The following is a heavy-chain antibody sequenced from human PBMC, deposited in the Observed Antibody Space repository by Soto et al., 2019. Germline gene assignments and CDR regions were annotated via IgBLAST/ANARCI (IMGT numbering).Heavy chain of an antibody. CDR1: GYTFTSYD. CDR3: ARAIRRHLITL. CDR2: MNPNSGNT. Sequence: SVKVSCKASGYTFTSYDINWVRQATGQGLEWMGWMNPNSGNTGYAQKFQGRVTMTRNTSISTGYMELSGLRSDDTATYFCARAIRRHLITLWAQGTMVIVSA. J-gene: IGHJ4*02. V-gene: IGHV1-8*01. D-gene: IGHD1-20*01.